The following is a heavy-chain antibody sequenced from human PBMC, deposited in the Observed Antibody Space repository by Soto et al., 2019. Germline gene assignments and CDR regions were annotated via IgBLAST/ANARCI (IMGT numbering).Heavy chain of an antibody. CDR1: GFTFSTYS. J-gene: IGHJ6*02. D-gene: IGHD2-2*02. Sequence: AGGSLRLSCVVSGFTFSTYSINWVRQAPGKGLGWVSSISSRSDIYYADSVKGRFTISRDNAKNSVSLQMNSLRAEDTAVYCCAREYTAWPLAYGLDVWGQGTTGTVS. CDR3: AREYTAWPLAYGLDV. CDR2: ISSRSDI. V-gene: IGHV3-21*01.